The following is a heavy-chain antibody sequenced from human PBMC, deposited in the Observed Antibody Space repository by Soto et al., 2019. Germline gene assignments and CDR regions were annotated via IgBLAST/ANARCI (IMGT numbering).Heavy chain of an antibody. V-gene: IGHV1-69*01. D-gene: IGHD2-2*01. CDR3: TRAYCSTTRCYAFDY. Sequence: QVQLVQSGAEVKKPGSSVKVSCEASGGTFSGYAISWLRQAPGQGPEWMGGIIPILGTANYAQNFQGRLTITADESTITAYMQLSSLRSEDTAVYYCTRAYCSTTRCYAFDYWGQGTLVTVSS. CDR1: GGTFSGYA. J-gene: IGHJ4*02. CDR2: IIPILGTA.